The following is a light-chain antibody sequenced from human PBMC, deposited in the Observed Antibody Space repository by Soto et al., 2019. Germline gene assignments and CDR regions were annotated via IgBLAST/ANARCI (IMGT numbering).Light chain of an antibody. CDR3: QQRAKWVT. Sequence: EIELTQSPATLSLSPGERVTLSCRASQNVYEYVAWYQQKPGQAPRLLIYDASNRATGIPARFSGSGSGTDFNLTISSLEPEDFAVYYCQQRAKWVTFGRGTKVEIK. CDR2: DAS. J-gene: IGKJ4*01. V-gene: IGKV3-11*01. CDR1: QNVYEY.